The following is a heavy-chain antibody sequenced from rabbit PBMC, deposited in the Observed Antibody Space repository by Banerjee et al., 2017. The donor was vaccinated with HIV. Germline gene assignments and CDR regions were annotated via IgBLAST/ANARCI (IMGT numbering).Heavy chain of an antibody. Sequence: QEQLEESGGDLVKPEGSLTLTCTASGFSFSGSHWIGWVRQAPGKGLQWIACIWDGSSDDTYYANWAKGRFTISKTSSTTVTLQMTSLTAADTATYFCARYYSATYFDLWGPGTLVTVS. V-gene: IGHV1S45*01. CDR2: IWDGSSDDT. D-gene: IGHD1-1*01. CDR1: GFSFSGSHW. J-gene: IGHJ4*01. CDR3: ARYYSATYFDL.